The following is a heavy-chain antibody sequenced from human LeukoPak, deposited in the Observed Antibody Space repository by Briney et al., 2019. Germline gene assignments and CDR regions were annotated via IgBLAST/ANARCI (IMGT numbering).Heavy chain of an antibody. CDR2: FDPEDGET. CDR3: ATVNDFWSGFGF. CDR1: GYTLTELS. Sequence: ASVKVSCKVSGYTLTELSMHWVRQAPGKGLEWMGGFDPEDGETICAQKFQGRVTMTEDTSTDTAYMELSSLRSEDTAVYYCATVNDFWSGFGFWGQGTLVTVSS. V-gene: IGHV1-24*01. D-gene: IGHD3-3*01. J-gene: IGHJ4*02.